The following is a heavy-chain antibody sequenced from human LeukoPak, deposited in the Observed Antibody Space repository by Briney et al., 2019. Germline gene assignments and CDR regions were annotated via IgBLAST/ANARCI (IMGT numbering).Heavy chain of an antibody. Sequence: SVKVSCKASGGTFSSYAISWVRQAPGQGLEWMGGIIPIFGTANYAQKYHGSVTITTDETTSTAYMELSSLRSEDTAVYYCARETGIADASDIWGQGTMVTVSS. CDR2: IIPIFGTA. J-gene: IGHJ3*02. V-gene: IGHV1-69*05. CDR1: GGTFSSYA. CDR3: ARETGIADASDI. D-gene: IGHD6-13*01.